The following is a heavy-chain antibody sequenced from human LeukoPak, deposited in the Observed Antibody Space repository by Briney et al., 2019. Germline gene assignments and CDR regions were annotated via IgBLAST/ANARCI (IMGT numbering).Heavy chain of an antibody. Sequence: PGGSLRRSWAASGFTFSNYSMNWVRQAPGKGLEWVSSISSSSSYIYYADSVKGRFTISRDNAKNSLYLQMNSLRAEDTAVYYCASFQGSYSAFDIWGQGTMVTVSS. CDR3: ASFQGSYSAFDI. D-gene: IGHD1-26*01. CDR1: GFTFSNYS. V-gene: IGHV3-21*01. CDR2: ISSSSSYI. J-gene: IGHJ3*02.